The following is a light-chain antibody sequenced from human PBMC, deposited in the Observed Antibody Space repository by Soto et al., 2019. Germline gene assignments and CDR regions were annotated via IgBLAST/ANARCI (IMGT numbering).Light chain of an antibody. V-gene: IGKV3-11*01. CDR2: DAS. J-gene: IGKJ1*01. CDR3: QQRSNWPRT. Sequence: DIVLTQSPATLSLSLGERATLSCRASQSVSSYLAWYQQKPGQAPRLLIYDASNRATGIPARFSGSGSGTDFTLTISSLEPEDFAVYYCQQRSNWPRTFGQGTKVDIK. CDR1: QSVSSY.